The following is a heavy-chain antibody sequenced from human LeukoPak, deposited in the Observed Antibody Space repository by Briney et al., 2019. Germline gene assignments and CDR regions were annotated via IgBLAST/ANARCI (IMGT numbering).Heavy chain of an antibody. CDR2: IYYSGST. CDR3: AKEGGYYYEHAFDI. J-gene: IGHJ3*02. Sequence: SETLSLTCTVSGGSISSYHWSWIRQPPGKGLEWIGYIYYSGSTNYNPSLKSRVTISVDTSKNQFSLKLSSVTAADTAVYYCAKEGGYYYEHAFDIWGQGTMVTVSS. CDR1: GGSISSYH. V-gene: IGHV4-59*01. D-gene: IGHD3-22*01.